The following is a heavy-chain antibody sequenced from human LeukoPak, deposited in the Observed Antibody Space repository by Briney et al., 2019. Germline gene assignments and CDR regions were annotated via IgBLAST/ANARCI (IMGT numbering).Heavy chain of an antibody. J-gene: IGHJ4*02. CDR2: ISSSTSNI. CDR1: GFIFSSYG. Sequence: GGSLRLSCAASGFIFSSYGMTWVRQAPGKGLEWVSSISSSTSNIYYASSVKGRFTISRDNAKDSLYLQMNSLRDEDTAVYYCARNDFDFDYWGQGTVVTVSS. V-gene: IGHV3-21*01. CDR3: ARNDFDFDY. D-gene: IGHD2-21*02.